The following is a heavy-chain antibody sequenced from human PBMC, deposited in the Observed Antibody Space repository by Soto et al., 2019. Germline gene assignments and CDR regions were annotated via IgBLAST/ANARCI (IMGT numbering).Heavy chain of an antibody. D-gene: IGHD6-13*01. CDR3: AREYSSSWIYGMDV. V-gene: IGHV4-59*01. CDR1: GGSISSYY. J-gene: IGHJ6*02. Sequence: PSETLSLTCTVSGGSISSYYWSWIRQPPGKGLEWIGYIYYSGSTNYNPSLKSRVTISVDTSKKQFSLKLSSVTAADTAVYYCAREYSSSWIYGMDVWGQGTTVTVSS. CDR2: IYYSGST.